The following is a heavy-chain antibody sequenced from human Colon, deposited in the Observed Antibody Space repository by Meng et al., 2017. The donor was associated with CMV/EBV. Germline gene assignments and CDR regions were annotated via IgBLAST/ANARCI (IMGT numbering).Heavy chain of an antibody. Sequence: GESLKISCAASRFTFSSYAMSWVRQAPGKGLEWVSAISGSGGSTYYADSVKGRFTISRDNSKNTLYLQMNSLRAEDTAVYYCAKGVGYCSSTSCSIFDYWGQGTLVTVSS. CDR3: AKGVGYCSSTSCSIFDY. V-gene: IGHV3-23*01. CDR1: RFTFSSYA. D-gene: IGHD2-2*03. J-gene: IGHJ4*02. CDR2: ISGSGGST.